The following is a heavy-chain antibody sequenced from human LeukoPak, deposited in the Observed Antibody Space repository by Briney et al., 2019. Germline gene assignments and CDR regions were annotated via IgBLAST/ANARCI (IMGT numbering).Heavy chain of an antibody. CDR1: DGSISSYY. J-gene: IGHJ3*02. D-gene: IGHD3-3*01. Sequence: SETLSLTCTVSDGSISSYYWSWIRQPPGKGLEWIGYIYYSGSTNYNPSLKSRVTISVDTSKNQFSLKLSSVTAADTAVYYCASLWSGYPRPFDIWGQGTMVTVSS. CDR2: IYYSGST. CDR3: ASLWSGYPRPFDI. V-gene: IGHV4-59*01.